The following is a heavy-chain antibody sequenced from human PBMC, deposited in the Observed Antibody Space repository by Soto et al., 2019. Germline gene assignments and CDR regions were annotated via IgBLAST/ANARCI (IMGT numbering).Heavy chain of an antibody. CDR3: ARGRRAVYYYYYGMDI. J-gene: IGHJ6*02. D-gene: IGHD6-19*01. Sequence: PLETLSLTCAVYGGSFSGYYWSWIRQPPGKGLEWIGEINHSGSTNYNPSLKSRVTISVDTSKNQFSLKLSSVTAADTAVYYCARGRRAVYYYYYGMDIRGQGTTVTVSS. V-gene: IGHV4-34*01. CDR2: INHSGST. CDR1: GGSFSGYY.